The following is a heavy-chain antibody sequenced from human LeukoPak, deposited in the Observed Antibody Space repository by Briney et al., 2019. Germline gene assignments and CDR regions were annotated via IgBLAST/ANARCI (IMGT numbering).Heavy chain of an antibody. J-gene: IGHJ5*02. CDR3: ARDGYGSGSYGWFDP. D-gene: IGHD3-10*01. CDR1: GASITSSY. V-gene: IGHV4-59*01. CDR2: IYSGST. Sequence: PSETLSLTCSVSGASITSSYWSWIRQTPGKGLEWIGNIYSGSTNYNPSFERRVTVSLDTSKNQISLRLTSVTAADTALYYCARDGYGSGSYGWFDPWGQGTLVTVSS.